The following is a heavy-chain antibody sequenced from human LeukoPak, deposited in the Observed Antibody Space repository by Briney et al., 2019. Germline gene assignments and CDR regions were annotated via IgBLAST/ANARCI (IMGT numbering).Heavy chain of an antibody. V-gene: IGHV1-24*01. CDR2: SAPEDGVT. J-gene: IGHJ3*02. CDR1: GYTLTELS. D-gene: IGHD3-10*01. CDR3: ATVLRRGLDTFDI. Sequence: ASVKVSCKVSGYTLTELSMYWVRQAPGKGLEWMGGSAPEDGVTIYAQNFQDRVTVTEDTSTDTAYMELSSLRSEDTAVYYCATVLRRGLDTFDIWGQGTMVTVSS.